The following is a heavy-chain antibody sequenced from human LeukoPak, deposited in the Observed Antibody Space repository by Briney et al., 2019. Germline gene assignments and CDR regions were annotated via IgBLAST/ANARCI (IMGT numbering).Heavy chain of an antibody. CDR2: ILYDGSNE. J-gene: IGHJ4*02. CDR1: GFTFSSHG. CDR3: ARAPARGYYDSSGYWALDY. V-gene: IGHV3-30*03. D-gene: IGHD3-22*01. Sequence: GTSLRLSCAASGFTFSSHGMHWVRQAPGMGLEWVALILYDGSNEYYADSVKGRFTISGDNSENTLYLQMNSLRAEDTAVYYCARAPARGYYDSSGYWALDYWGQGTLVTVSS.